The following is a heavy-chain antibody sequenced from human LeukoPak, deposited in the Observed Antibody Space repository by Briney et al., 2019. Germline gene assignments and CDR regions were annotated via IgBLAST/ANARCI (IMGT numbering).Heavy chain of an antibody. D-gene: IGHD3-3*01. CDR1: EFDFSSHA. CDR2: ISGSGGST. V-gene: IGHV3-23*01. J-gene: IGHJ6*02. CDR3: ARASYDFWSGYYTGSYYYGMDV. Sequence: GGSLRLSCAASEFDFSSHAMTWVRQAPGKGLEWVSAISGSGGSTYYADSVKGRFTISRDNAKNSLYLQMNSLRAEDTAVYYCARASYDFWSGYYTGSYYYGMDVWGQGTTVTVSS.